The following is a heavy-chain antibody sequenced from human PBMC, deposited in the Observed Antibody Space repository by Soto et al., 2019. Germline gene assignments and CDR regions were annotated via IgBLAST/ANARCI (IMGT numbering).Heavy chain of an antibody. CDR1: GGTFSSYA. CDR2: IIPIFGTA. Sequence: SVKVSCKASGGTFSSYAISWVRQAPGQGLEWMGGIIPIFGTANYAQKFQGRVTITADESTSTAYMELSSLRSDDTAVYYCARDRVKHTALGPLYYYYGMDVWGQGTTVTVSS. V-gene: IGHV1-69*13. J-gene: IGHJ6*02. D-gene: IGHD5-18*01. CDR3: ARDRVKHTALGPLYYYYGMDV.